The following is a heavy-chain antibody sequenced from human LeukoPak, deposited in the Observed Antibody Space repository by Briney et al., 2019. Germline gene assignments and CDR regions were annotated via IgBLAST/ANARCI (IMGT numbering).Heavy chain of an antibody. D-gene: IGHD3-10*01. CDR3: ARDGYGSGSYYPYYYYGMDV. Sequence: GGSLRLSCAASGFSFSTYAMHWVRQAPGKGLEWVALIWHDASHTFYTDSVKGRFTISRDNSKNTVYLQMNSLRAEDTAVYYCARDGYGSGSYYPYYYYGMDVWGQGTTVTVSS. CDR1: GFSFSTYA. J-gene: IGHJ6*02. CDR2: IWHDASHT. V-gene: IGHV3-33*01.